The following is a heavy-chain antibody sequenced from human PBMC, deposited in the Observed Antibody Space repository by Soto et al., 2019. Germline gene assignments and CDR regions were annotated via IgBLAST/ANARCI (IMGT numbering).Heavy chain of an antibody. J-gene: IGHJ3*02. CDR2: ISYDGSTK. Sequence: GGSLRLSCAASGFTFSSYAMHWVRQAPGKGLEWVTVISYDGSTKYYADSVKGRFTISRDNSKNTVYLQMNSLRAEDTAVYYCARGAIIRGIHDAFDIWGQGTMVTVSS. CDR3: ARGAIIRGIHDAFDI. D-gene: IGHD3-10*01. V-gene: IGHV3-30-3*01. CDR1: GFTFSSYA.